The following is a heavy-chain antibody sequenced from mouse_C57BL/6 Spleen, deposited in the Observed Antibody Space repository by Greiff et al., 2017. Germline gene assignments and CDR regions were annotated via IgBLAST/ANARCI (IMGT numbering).Heavy chain of an antibody. CDR1: GYSFTHYN. J-gene: IGHJ4*01. V-gene: IGHV1-39*01. D-gene: IGHD2-10*01. CDR3: ARWAYYGNYREAMED. CDR2: IHPNYGTT. Sequence: EVQLQESGPELVKPGASVKISFKASGYSFTHYNMNWVKQSNGKSLEWIGVIHPNYGTTSYNQKFKGKATLTVDQSSSTAYMQLNSLTSEDSAVYYCARWAYYGNYREAMEDWGQGTSVTVSS.